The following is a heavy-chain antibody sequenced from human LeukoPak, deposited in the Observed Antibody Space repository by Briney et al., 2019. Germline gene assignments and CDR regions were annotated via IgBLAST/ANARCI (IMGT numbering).Heavy chain of an antibody. CDR1: GFTFSSYA. Sequence: PGGSLRLSCAASGFTFSSYAMSWVRQAPGKGLEWVSAISGSGGSTYYADSVKGRFTISRDNSKNTLYLQMNSLRAEDTAVYYCAKAGHCSSTSCYPYYYYGMDVWGQGTTVTVSS. CDR2: ISGSGGST. V-gene: IGHV3-23*01. J-gene: IGHJ6*02. D-gene: IGHD2-2*01. CDR3: AKAGHCSSTSCYPYYYYGMDV.